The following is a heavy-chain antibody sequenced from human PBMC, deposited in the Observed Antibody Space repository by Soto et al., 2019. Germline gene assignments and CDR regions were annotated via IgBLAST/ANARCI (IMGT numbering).Heavy chain of an antibody. CDR1: GFILSNYW. D-gene: IGHD6-13*01. CDR3: VREATKVAAAKYKWFDS. J-gene: IGHJ5*01. V-gene: IGHV3-7*01. Sequence: GGSLRLSCAAPGFILSNYWMSWVRQAPGKGLEWVANINQDGSEKYYVDSVKGRFTISRDNAKNSLFLQMNSLRAEDTAVYYCVREATKVAAAKYKWFDSWGQGTLVTVSS. CDR2: INQDGSEK.